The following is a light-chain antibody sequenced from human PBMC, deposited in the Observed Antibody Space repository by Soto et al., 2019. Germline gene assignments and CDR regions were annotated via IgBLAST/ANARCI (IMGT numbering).Light chain of an antibody. Sequence: QSVLTQPPSASGTPGQTVTISCSGGSSNIGSNTVNWYQHLPQRAPKLLIFTSNQRPSGVPGRFSGSKSGTSASLAISGLQSEDEADYYCAAWDDSLSGWVFGGGTKVTVL. V-gene: IGLV1-44*01. CDR3: AAWDDSLSGWV. J-gene: IGLJ3*02. CDR2: TSN. CDR1: SSNIGSNT.